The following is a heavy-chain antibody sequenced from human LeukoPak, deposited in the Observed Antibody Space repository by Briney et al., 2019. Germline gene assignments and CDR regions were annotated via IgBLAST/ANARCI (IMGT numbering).Heavy chain of an antibody. D-gene: IGHD1-1*01. Sequence: VGSLRLSCAASGFTFSSYAMSWVRQAPGKGLEWVSVISGSGNTFYADSVKGRFTISRDNSKNTLYLQMNSLRAEDTAVYYCANSERSNWNYYFDYWGQGTLVTVPS. CDR3: ANSERSNWNYYFDY. CDR1: GFTFSSYA. V-gene: IGHV3-23*01. J-gene: IGHJ4*02. CDR2: ISGSGNT.